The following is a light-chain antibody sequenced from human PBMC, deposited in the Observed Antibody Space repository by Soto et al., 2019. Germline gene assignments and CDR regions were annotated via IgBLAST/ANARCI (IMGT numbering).Light chain of an antibody. CDR1: QNVDTNY. J-gene: IGKJ1*01. CDR3: QQYGSLSWT. V-gene: IGKV3-20*01. Sequence: EIVLTQSPGTLSLSPEERATLSCRASQNVDTNYLAWYQQKPGQAPRIIIFGASGRATGIPDRFSGSGSGTDFTLTISRLEPEDFAMYYCQQYGSLSWTFGQGTKVDI. CDR2: GAS.